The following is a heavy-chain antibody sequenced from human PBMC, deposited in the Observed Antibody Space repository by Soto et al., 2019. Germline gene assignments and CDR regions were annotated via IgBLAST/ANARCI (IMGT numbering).Heavy chain of an antibody. CDR1: GGSFSGYY. V-gene: IGHV4-34*01. Sequence: PSETLSLTCAVYGGSFSGYYWSWIRQPPGKGLEWIGEINHSGSTNYNPSLKSRVTISVDTSKNQFSLKLSSVTAADTAVYYCARAYCSSTSCYLFSWFDPWGQGTLVTV. D-gene: IGHD2-2*01. CDR2: INHSGST. J-gene: IGHJ5*02. CDR3: ARAYCSSTSCYLFSWFDP.